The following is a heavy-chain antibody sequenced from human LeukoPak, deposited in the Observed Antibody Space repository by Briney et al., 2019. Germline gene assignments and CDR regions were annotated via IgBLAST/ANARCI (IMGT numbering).Heavy chain of an antibody. J-gene: IGHJ4*02. CDR1: GYTFTSYG. Sequence: ASVTVSCKASGYTFTSYGISWVRQAPGQGPEWMGWISAYNGNTNYAQKLQGRVTMTTDTSTSTAYMELRSLRSDDTAVYYCAREPRNYYDSSGYDYWGQGTLVTVSS. CDR2: ISAYNGNT. V-gene: IGHV1-18*01. CDR3: AREPRNYYDSSGYDY. D-gene: IGHD3-22*01.